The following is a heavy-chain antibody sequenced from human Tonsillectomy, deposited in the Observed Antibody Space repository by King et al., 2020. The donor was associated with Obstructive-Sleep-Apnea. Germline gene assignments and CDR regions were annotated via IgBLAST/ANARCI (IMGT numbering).Heavy chain of an antibody. CDR1: GFTFSSYS. CDR2: ISGSGGST. J-gene: IGHJ4*02. CDR3: AKGRGWVGDGNYFDY. Sequence: VQLVESGGGLVQPGGSLRLSCAASGFTFSSYSMSWVRQAPGKGLEWVSAISGSGGSTYYADTVNGRFTISRDNSKNTLYLEMNSLMAEETAVYYCAKGRGWVGDGNYFDYWGQGTLVTVSS. V-gene: IGHV3-23*04. D-gene: IGHD6-19*01.